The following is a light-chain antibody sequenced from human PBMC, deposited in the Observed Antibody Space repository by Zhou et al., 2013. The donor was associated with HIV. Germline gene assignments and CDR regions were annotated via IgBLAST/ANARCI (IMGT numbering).Light chain of an antibody. CDR1: QGIGNS. J-gene: IGKJ1*01. CDR2: SAS. Sequence: DIQMTQSPSSLSASVRDRVTITCRASQGIGNSLAWYQQKPGKVPKLLIYSASTLQSGVPSRFSGSGSGTHFTLTITSLQPEDVATYFCQKYDNAPRTFGQGTKVE. CDR3: QKYDNAPRT. V-gene: IGKV1-27*01.